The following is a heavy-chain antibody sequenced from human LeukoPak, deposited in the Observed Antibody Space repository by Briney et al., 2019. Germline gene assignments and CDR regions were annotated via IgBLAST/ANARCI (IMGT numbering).Heavy chain of an antibody. V-gene: IGHV3-7*01. CDR1: GFTFSSYW. CDR2: INHNGNVN. CDR3: GNLD. Sequence: PGGSLRLSCAASGFTFSSYWMNWARQAPGKGLEWVASINHNGNVNYYVDSVKGRFTISRDNAKNSLYLQMSNLRAEDTAVYYCGNLDWGQGTLVTVSS. J-gene: IGHJ4*02.